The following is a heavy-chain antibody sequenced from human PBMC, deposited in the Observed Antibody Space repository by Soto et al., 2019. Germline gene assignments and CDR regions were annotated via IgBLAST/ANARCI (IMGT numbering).Heavy chain of an antibody. D-gene: IGHD3-10*01. CDR2: LYWDDDK. V-gene: IGHV2-5*02. J-gene: IGHJ6*02. CDR3: AHRPGYCSGSHFNPCGMDV. CDR1: GFSLTTGGVG. Sequence: QITLKESGPTLVKPTQTLTLTCTFSGFSLTTGGVGVGWIRQPPRKALEWLAILYWDDDKRYSPSLQSRLTITKDTSKNQVVLTRTNMYPVETGTYYCAHRPGYCSGSHFNPCGMDVWGQGTTVTVSS.